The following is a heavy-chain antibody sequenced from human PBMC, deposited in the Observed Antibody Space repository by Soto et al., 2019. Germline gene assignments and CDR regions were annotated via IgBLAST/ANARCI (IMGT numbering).Heavy chain of an antibody. V-gene: IGHV1-69*01. D-gene: IGHD3-3*01. Sequence: QVQLVQSGAAVKKPGSSVTVSCKASGGPFSSYAISWVRQAPGQGLEWMGGIIPIFGTAHYAQKFQGRVTITADEYTSTAYMELSSLSAEDTAVYYCARERSGYEGVFDYWGQGTLVTVSS. CDR2: IIPIFGTA. CDR1: GGPFSSYA. CDR3: ARERSGYEGVFDY. J-gene: IGHJ4*02.